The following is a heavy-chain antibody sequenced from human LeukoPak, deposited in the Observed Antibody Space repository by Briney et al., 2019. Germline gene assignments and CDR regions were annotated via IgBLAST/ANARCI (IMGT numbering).Heavy chain of an antibody. D-gene: IGHD5-24*01. J-gene: IGHJ4*02. CDR2: IKQDGSQK. Sequence: PGGSLSLSCVAAGFTFNRYWMNWVRQAPGEGLEWVANIKQDGSQKYYVDSVKGRFTISRDNAKNSLYLQMDSLRAEDTAVYYCASAARQRWLQIDYWGQGTLVTVSS. CDR3: ASAARQRWLQIDY. CDR1: GFTFNRYW. V-gene: IGHV3-7*03.